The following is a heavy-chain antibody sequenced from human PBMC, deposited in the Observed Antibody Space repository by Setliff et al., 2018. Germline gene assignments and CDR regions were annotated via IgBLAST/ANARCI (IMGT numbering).Heavy chain of an antibody. Sequence: ASVKVSCKASGYTFTSYDINWVRQATGQGLEWMGWMNPNSGNTGYAQKFQGRVTMTRNTSISTAYMDLSSLRFEDTAVYYCARSNYDILTRNWFDPWGQGTLVTVSS. CDR3: ARSNYDILTRNWFDP. D-gene: IGHD3-9*01. CDR1: GYTFTSYD. V-gene: IGHV1-8*02. CDR2: MNPNSGNT. J-gene: IGHJ5*02.